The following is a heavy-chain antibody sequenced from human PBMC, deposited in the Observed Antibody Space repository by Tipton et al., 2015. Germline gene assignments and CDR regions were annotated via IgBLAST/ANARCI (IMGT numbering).Heavy chain of an antibody. D-gene: IGHD1-14*01. CDR2: IYYSGST. Sequence: TLSLTCNVFGGSISRSDYYWGWIRQPPGKGLEWIGSIYYSGSTYYNPSLKSRVTISVDTSKNQFSLKLTSVTAADAAVYYCARDDHQVNAFDIWGQGTMVTVSS. CDR3: ARDDHQVNAFDI. V-gene: IGHV4-39*07. CDR1: GGSISRSDYY. J-gene: IGHJ3*02.